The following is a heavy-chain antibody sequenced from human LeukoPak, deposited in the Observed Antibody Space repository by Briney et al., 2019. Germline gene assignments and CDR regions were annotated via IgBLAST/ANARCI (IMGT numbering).Heavy chain of an antibody. J-gene: IGHJ6*03. V-gene: IGHV4-4*07. CDR1: GGSISSYS. Sequence: SETLSLTCTVSGGSISSYSWSWIRQPAGKGLEWIGRMFTSGSTNSNPSLKSRVAMSVDTSKNQFSLSLSSVTAADTAVYFCARDCQFYDTNGSTYSYDYIDVWGKGTTVTVSS. D-gene: IGHD2-8*01. CDR2: MFTSGST. CDR3: ARDCQFYDTNGSTYSYDYIDV.